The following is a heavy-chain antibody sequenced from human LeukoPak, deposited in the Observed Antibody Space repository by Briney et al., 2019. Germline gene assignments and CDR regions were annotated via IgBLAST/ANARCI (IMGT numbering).Heavy chain of an antibody. V-gene: IGHV3-74*01. CDR2: INSDGSST. Sequence: GGSLRLSCGASVFTFSSYWMHWVRQAPGKRLVWVSRINSDGSSTSYADSLKGRFTISRDNAKNTLYLQMNSLRAEDTAVYYCARENYGDYYYMDVWGKGTTVTVSS. J-gene: IGHJ6*03. CDR3: ARENYGDYYYMDV. D-gene: IGHD4-17*01. CDR1: VFTFSSYW.